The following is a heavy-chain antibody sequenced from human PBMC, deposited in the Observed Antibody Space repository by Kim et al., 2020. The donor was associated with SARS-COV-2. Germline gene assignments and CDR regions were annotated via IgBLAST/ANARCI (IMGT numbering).Heavy chain of an antibody. D-gene: IGHD2-15*01. J-gene: IGHJ4*02. CDR1: GFTFSNYA. Sequence: GGSLRLSCVVSGFTFSNYAMHWVRQAPGKGLEWVALISNDGNDKDYGDSEKGRFSISRDNSKNTLYLQMESLRDEDTAVYYCAKDRNMVVASSGFDYWGQGTLVTVSS. CDR2: ISNDGNDK. CDR3: AKDRNMVVASSGFDY. V-gene: IGHV3-30*18.